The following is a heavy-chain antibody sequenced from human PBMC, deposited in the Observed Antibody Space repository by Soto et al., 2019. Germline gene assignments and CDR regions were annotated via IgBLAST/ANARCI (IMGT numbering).Heavy chain of an antibody. CDR1: GGSISSGGYY. V-gene: IGHV4-31*03. D-gene: IGHD3-16*01. Sequence: SETLSLTCSVSGGSISSGGYYWSWIRHHPGKGLEWIGYIHYTGTSYYNPSLKSRVTLSVDTSKNQFSLWLTSVTDADTALYYCARDSNDHWGCSDYWGPGIMVTVSS. J-gene: IGHJ4*02. CDR2: IHYTGTS. CDR3: ARDSNDHWGCSDY.